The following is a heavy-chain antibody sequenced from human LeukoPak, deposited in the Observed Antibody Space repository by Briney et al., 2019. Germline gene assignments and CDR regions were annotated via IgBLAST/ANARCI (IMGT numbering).Heavy chain of an antibody. CDR2: ISWNSGSI. V-gene: IGHV3-9*01. D-gene: IGHD3-3*01. Sequence: GRSLRLSCAASGFTFDDYAMHWVRQAPGKGLEWVSGISWNSGSIGYADSVKGRFTISRDNAKNSLILQMNSLRVEDTGVYYCTRVFGPAVWGQGTTVTVSS. J-gene: IGHJ6*02. CDR3: TRVFGPAV. CDR1: GFTFDDYA.